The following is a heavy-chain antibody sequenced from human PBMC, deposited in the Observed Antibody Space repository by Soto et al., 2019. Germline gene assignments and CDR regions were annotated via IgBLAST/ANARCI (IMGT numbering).Heavy chain of an antibody. Sequence: QVQLVQSGAEVKKPGSSVKVSCKTSGDTFSNYAISWVRQAPGQGLEWMGGIIPIFGTTNYAQKFQGRVTITADESTSTAYMERSSLRSEDTAVYYCAREGGLVSSGWGIFYYSGMAVWGQGTTVTVSS. V-gene: IGHV1-69*01. CDR3: AREGGLVSSGWGIFYYSGMAV. CDR1: GDTFSNYA. J-gene: IGHJ6*02. CDR2: IIPIFGTT. D-gene: IGHD6-19*01.